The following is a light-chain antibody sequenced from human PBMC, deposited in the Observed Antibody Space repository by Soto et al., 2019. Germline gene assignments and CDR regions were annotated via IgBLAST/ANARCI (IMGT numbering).Light chain of an antibody. Sequence: EVVLTQAPVTLSLSPGERASLSCRASQSLSSYLAWYQQIPGQPPRLLIYDSTNRAAGSAARFSGSRSGTDFTLTISSVEPEDFEMYYCYQRKKFGQGTRLEI. V-gene: IGKV3-11*01. CDR1: QSLSSY. CDR3: YQRKK. CDR2: DST. J-gene: IGKJ5*01.